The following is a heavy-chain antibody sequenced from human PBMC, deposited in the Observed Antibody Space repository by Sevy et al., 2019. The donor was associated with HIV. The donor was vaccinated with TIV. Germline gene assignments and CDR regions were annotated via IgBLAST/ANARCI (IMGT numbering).Heavy chain of an antibody. D-gene: IGHD1-1*01. CDR3: ARPSRTAPTGSFDS. CDR1: GFTFSSYW. J-gene: IGHJ4*02. Sequence: GGSLRLSCVASGFTFSSYWMHWVRQAPGKGLVWVSRINSDGTSTSYADSVKGRFTISRDNAKNTVFLQVNSLRAEDTATYYCARPSRTAPTGSFDSWGQGTLVTVSS. CDR2: INSDGTST. V-gene: IGHV3-74*01.